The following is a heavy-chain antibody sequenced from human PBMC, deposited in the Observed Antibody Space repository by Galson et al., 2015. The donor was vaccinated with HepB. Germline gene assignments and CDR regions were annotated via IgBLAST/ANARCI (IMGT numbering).Heavy chain of an antibody. V-gene: IGHV3-23*01. CDR3: AKRSTYDYGDYSLNWFDP. D-gene: IGHD4-17*01. J-gene: IGHJ5*02. CDR1: GFTFSSYA. Sequence: SLRLSCAASGFTFSSYAMSWVRQAPGKGLEWVSAISGSGGSTYYADSVKGRFTISRDNSKNTLYLQMNSLRAEDTAVYYCAKRSTYDYGDYSLNWFDPRGQGTLVTVSS. CDR2: ISGSGGST.